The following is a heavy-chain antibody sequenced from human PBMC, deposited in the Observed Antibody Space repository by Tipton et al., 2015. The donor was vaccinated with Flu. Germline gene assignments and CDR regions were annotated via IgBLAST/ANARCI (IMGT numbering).Heavy chain of an antibody. CDR3: ARGRAMIVGGYYFDY. Sequence: VQLVQSGGGVVQPGRSLRLSCAASGFTFSRYWMSWVRQAPGKGLEWVSVIYSGGSTYYADSVKGRFTISRDNSKNTLYLQMNSLRAEDTAVYYCARGRAMIVGGYYFDYWGQGTLVTVSS. CDR2: IYSGGST. J-gene: IGHJ4*02. V-gene: IGHV3-53*01. D-gene: IGHD3-22*01. CDR1: GFTFSRYW.